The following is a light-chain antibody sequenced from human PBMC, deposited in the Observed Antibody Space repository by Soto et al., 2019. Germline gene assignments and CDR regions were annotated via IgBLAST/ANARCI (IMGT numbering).Light chain of an antibody. CDR1: QSVLYNSNNKNY. CDR2: WAS. Sequence: DIVMTQSPDALAVSLGERATINCKSSQSVLYNSNNKNYLAWYQQRPGQPPKLPIYWASTRESGVPDRFSGRGSGTDFTRTITSLEAEDVAAYCCQQYESTPPTFGQGTKLEI. V-gene: IGKV4-1*01. J-gene: IGKJ2*01. CDR3: QQYESTPPT.